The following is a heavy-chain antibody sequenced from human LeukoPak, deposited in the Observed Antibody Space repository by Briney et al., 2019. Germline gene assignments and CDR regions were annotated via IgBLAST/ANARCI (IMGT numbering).Heavy chain of an antibody. Sequence: SLKVSCKASGGTFSSYAISWVRQAPGQGLEWMGGIIPIFGTANYAQKFQGRVTITADESTSTAYMELSSLRSEDTAVYYCASPLLLYSSSWYGEFDYWGQGTLVTVSS. V-gene: IGHV1-69*01. CDR3: ASPLLLYSSSWYGEFDY. D-gene: IGHD6-13*01. CDR1: GGTFSSYA. CDR2: IIPIFGTA. J-gene: IGHJ4*02.